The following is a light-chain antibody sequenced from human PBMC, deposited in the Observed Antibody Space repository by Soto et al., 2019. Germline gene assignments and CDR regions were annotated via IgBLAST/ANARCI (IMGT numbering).Light chain of an antibody. CDR3: LQDINYPWT. J-gene: IGKJ1*01. V-gene: IGKV1-6*01. CDR1: EGIGSA. Sequence: IQMTHSPSSLSASVGVRVTISCRPSEGIGSALGLYQQKPGKPPKILIYGASNLQSGVPPRFSGSGSGTDFTLAISSLQPEDSTTYYCLQDINYPWTFGQGTKGDIK. CDR2: GAS.